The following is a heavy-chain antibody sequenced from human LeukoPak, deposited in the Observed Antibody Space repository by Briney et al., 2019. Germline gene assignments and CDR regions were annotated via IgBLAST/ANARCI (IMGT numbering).Heavy chain of an antibody. Sequence: ETLSLTCAVYGGSFSGYYWSWIRQPPGKGLEWIGEINHSGSTNYNPSLKSRVTISVDTSKNQFSLKLSSVTAADTAVYYCAITYQLLRRFDPWGQGTLVTVSS. J-gene: IGHJ5*02. CDR2: INHSGST. CDR3: AITYQLLRRFDP. D-gene: IGHD2-2*01. CDR1: GGSFSGYY. V-gene: IGHV4-34*01.